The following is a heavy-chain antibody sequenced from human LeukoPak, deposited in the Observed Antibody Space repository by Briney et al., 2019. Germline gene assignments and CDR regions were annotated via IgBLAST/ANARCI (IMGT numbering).Heavy chain of an antibody. CDR1: GYTFTSYG. V-gene: IGHV1-18*01. D-gene: IGHD3-22*01. Sequence: ASVKVSCKASGYTFTSYGISWVRQAPGQGLEWMGWISAYNGNTNYAQKLQGRVTMTTDTSTSTAYMELRSLRSDDTAVYYCATDLLTYPYYDSTRKAGWGQGTLVTVSS. J-gene: IGHJ4*02. CDR3: ATDLLTYPYYDSTRKAG. CDR2: ISAYNGNT.